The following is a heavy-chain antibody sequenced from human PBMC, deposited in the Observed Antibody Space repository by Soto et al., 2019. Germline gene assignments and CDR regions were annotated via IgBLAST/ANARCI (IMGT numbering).Heavy chain of an antibody. CDR2: IYYNDDR. D-gene: IGHD5-12*01. J-gene: IGHJ4*02. V-gene: IGHV2-5*01. CDR1: GFSFTTAGVA. CDR3: AHSDGGYEIIYFAF. Sequence: SGPTLVNPTQTVTLTCTFSGFSFTTAGVAVGWIRQTPGGALEWLTLIYYNDDRRFSPSLKTRLTITGDTSKNQVVLSLTNVDPGDTATYFCAHSDGGYEIIYFAFWGQGIPVTVSS.